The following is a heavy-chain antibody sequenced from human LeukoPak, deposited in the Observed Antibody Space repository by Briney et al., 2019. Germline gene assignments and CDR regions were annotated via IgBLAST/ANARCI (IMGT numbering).Heavy chain of an antibody. CDR3: AKDLGAIVVGGMDV. CDR1: GFTFSSYA. D-gene: IGHD3-22*01. Sequence: GGSLRLSCAASGFTFSSYAMHWVRQAPGKGLEWVAVISYDGSNKYYADSVKGRFTISRDNSKNTLYLQMNSLRAEDTAVYYCAKDLGAIVVGGMDVWGQGTTVTVSS. V-gene: IGHV3-30*04. CDR2: ISYDGSNK. J-gene: IGHJ6*02.